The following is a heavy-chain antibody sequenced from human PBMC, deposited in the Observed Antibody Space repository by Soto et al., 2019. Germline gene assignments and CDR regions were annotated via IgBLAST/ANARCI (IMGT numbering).Heavy chain of an antibody. D-gene: IGHD3-3*01. Sequence: GGSLRLSCAASGCSFGSYALSWVRQAPGKGLEWVSTISGSDGKTFYADSVKGRFSISRDTSQSTLYLQMNSLRADDTAMYYCARWSYLDYWGQGTRVTVSS. CDR2: ISGSDGKT. CDR3: ARWSYLDY. V-gene: IGHV3-23*01. CDR1: GCSFGSYA. J-gene: IGHJ4*02.